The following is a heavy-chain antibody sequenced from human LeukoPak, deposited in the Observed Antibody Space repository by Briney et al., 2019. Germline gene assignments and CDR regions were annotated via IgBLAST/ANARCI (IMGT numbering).Heavy chain of an antibody. J-gene: IGHJ3*02. CDR3: AKLYRYCSSTSCPNAFDI. CDR1: GFTFSSYA. Sequence: TGGSLRLSCAASGFTFSSYAMSWVRQAPGKGLEWVSAISGSGGSTYYADSVKGRFTISRDNSKNTLYLQMNSLRAEDTAVYYCAKLYRYCSSTSCPNAFDIWGQGTMVTVSS. CDR2: ISGSGGST. D-gene: IGHD2-2*01. V-gene: IGHV3-23*01.